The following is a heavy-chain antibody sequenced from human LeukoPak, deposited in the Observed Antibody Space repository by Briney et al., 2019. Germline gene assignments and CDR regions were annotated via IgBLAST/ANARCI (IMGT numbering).Heavy chain of an antibody. CDR3: ARDGNMAAAPDAFDI. Sequence: PGRSLRLSCAASGFTFSSYAMHWVRQAPGKGLEWVAVISYDGSNKYYADSVKGRFTISRDNSKNTLYLQMNSLRAEDTAVYYCARDGNMAAAPDAFDIWGQGTMVTVSS. CDR2: ISYDGSNK. D-gene: IGHD6-13*01. J-gene: IGHJ3*02. V-gene: IGHV3-30-3*01. CDR1: GFTFSSYA.